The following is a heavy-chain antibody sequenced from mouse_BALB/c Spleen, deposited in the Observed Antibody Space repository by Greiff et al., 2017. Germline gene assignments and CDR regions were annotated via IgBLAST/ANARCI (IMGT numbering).Heavy chain of an antibody. CDR2: IRLKSNNYAT. J-gene: IGHJ3*01. V-gene: IGHV6-6*02. Sequence: EVQVVESGGGLVQPGGSMKLSCVASGFTFSNYWMNWVRQSPEKGLEWVAEIRLKSNNYATHYAESVKGRFTISRDDSKSSVYLQMNNLRAEDTGIYYCTRIYYDYDGPFYWGQGTLVTVSA. D-gene: IGHD2-4*01. CDR1: GFTFSNYW. CDR3: TRIYYDYDGPFY.